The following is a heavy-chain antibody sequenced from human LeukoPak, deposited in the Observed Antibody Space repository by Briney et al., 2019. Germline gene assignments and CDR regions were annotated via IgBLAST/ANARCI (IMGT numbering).Heavy chain of an antibody. CDR2: IDNDGHGI. V-gene: IGHV3-74*01. J-gene: IGHJ4*02. CDR3: ARDPGWGALDH. D-gene: IGHD3-16*01. CDR1: GFTFSGYW. Sequence: PGGSLRLSCAASGFTFSGYWMHWVRQGPEKGLELVSRIDNDGHGIIYADSVKGRFTISRDNAKNLLYLQMNSLRAEDTAVYYCARDPGWGALDHWGQGTLVTVS.